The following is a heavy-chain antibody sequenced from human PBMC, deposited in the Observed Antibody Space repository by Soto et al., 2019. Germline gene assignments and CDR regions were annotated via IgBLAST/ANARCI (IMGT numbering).Heavy chain of an antibody. V-gene: IGHV4-4*02. D-gene: IGHD1-26*01. CDR2: ISHVGNS. Sequence: SETLSLTCTVSGDSISSRNWWNWVRQPPGKGLEWIGQISHVGNSNYNPSLQSRVTISVDKSKNQFSLELSSVTAADTAVYYCARGLITGSQYSGGWYYFDSWGQGTQVTVSS. CDR3: ARGLITGSQYSGGWYYFDS. J-gene: IGHJ4*02. CDR1: GDSISSRNW.